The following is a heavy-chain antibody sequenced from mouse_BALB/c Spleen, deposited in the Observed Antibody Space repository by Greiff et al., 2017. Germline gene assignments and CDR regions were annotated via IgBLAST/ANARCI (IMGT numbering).Heavy chain of an antibody. CDR3: ARGYDGRMDY. CDR1: GYTFTDYA. J-gene: IGHJ4*01. Sequence: VQGVESGAELVRPGVSVKISCKGSGYTFTDYAMHWVKQSHAKSLEWIGVISTYYGDASYNQKFKGKATMTADKSSSTAYMELARLTSEDSAIYYCARGYDGRMDYWGQGTSVTVSS. D-gene: IGHD2-14*01. CDR2: ISTYYGDA. V-gene: IGHV1S137*01.